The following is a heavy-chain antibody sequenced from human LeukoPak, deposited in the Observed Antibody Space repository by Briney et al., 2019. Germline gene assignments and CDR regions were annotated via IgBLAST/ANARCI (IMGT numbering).Heavy chain of an antibody. V-gene: IGHV1-24*01. CDR1: GYTLTELS. CDR3: ARESYYYGYFYFSY. D-gene: IGHD4-17*01. CDR2: FDPKDGDT. J-gene: IGHJ4*02. Sequence: ASVKVSCKVSGYTLTELSVHWVRQAPGKGLEWMGNFDPKDGDTIYAQRFQGRVTMTEDTSTHTAYMELSSLRSEDMAVYYCARESYYYGYFYFSYWGQGTPVTVSS.